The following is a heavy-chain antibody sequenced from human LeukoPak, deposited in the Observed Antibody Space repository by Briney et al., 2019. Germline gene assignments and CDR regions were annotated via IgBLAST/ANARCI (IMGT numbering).Heavy chain of an antibody. J-gene: IGHJ5*02. CDR3: VKVGGGGGWYWSP. D-gene: IGHD6-19*01. CDR2: ISDSGDDT. CDR1: GGSISSYY. Sequence: PSETLSLTCTVSGGSISSYYWSWVRQAPGKRLEWVTGISDSGDDTDYADSVKGRFTISRDNSKNTLFLQMNILRVEDTAVYYCVKVGGGGGWYWSPWGQGTLLTVSS. V-gene: IGHV3-23*01.